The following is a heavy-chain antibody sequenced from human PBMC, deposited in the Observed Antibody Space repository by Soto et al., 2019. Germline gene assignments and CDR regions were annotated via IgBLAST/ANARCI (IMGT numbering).Heavy chain of an antibody. D-gene: IGHD6-19*01. V-gene: IGHV5-51*03. J-gene: IGHJ5*01. CDR3: AKYSSGWSSWFDS. CDR2: IYPRDSDT. Sequence: EIQLVQSGAEGKKPGESLKISCKGSGYNLDNHWIGWVRQKPGKGLEWMGIIYPRDSDTTYSPTFQGQATISVDKSTNNAHLQWSSLKASDTALYYCAKYSSGWSSWFDSWGQGTLVTVSS. CDR1: GYNLDNHW.